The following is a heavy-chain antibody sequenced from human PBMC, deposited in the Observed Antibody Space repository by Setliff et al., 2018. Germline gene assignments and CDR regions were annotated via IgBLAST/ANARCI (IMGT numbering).Heavy chain of an antibody. CDR1: GGTFSNSA. J-gene: IGHJ6*03. CDR3: ARGPSGWSSATSRYYFYMDV. Sequence: WASVKVSCKAFGGTFSNSAINWVRQAPGRGLEWMGGIIPIRGAADYAQKFQGKVIITADGSTSTAYMELTSLRSDDAAVYYCARGPSGWSSATSRYYFYMDVWGKGATVTVSS. CDR2: IIPIRGAA. D-gene: IGHD6-19*01. V-gene: IGHV1-69*13.